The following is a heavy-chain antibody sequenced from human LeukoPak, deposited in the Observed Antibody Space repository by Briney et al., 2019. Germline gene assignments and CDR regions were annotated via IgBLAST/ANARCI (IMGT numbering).Heavy chain of an antibody. Sequence: SGTLSLTCTVSGGSISSYYWSWIRQPPGKGLEWIGYIYYSGSTNYNPSLKSRVTISVDTSKNQFSLKLSSVTAADTAVYYCARISWQYYFDYWGQGTLVTVSS. CDR3: ARISWQYYFDY. V-gene: IGHV4-59*08. CDR1: GGSISSYY. J-gene: IGHJ4*02. CDR2: IYYSGST. D-gene: IGHD6-19*01.